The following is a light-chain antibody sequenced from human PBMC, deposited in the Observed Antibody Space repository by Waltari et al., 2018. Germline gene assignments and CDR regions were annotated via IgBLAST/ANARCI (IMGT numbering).Light chain of an antibody. J-gene: IGKJ2*01. CDR2: DAS. CDR3: QQRNGWPPMYT. Sequence: EIVFTQSPATLSLSPGERVTLPCRASQSISNFLAWYQQRPGQAPRLLMYDASKRAIGIPARFSGSGSGTDFTLTISSLEPEDSGIYYCQQRNGWPPMYTFGQGTKLEIK. CDR1: QSISNF. V-gene: IGKV3-11*01.